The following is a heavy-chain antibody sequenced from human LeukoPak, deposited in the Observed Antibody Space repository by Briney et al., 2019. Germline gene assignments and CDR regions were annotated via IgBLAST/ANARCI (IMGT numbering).Heavy chain of an antibody. D-gene: IGHD1-26*01. CDR2: IRYDGSNK. Sequence: GGSLRLSCAASGFTFSSYGMHWVRQAPGKGLEWVAFIRYDGSNKYYADSVKGRFTISRDNSKNTLYLQMNSLRAEDTAVYYCARDLGIVGAPDYWGQGTLVTVSS. J-gene: IGHJ4*02. V-gene: IGHV3-30*02. CDR3: ARDLGIVGAPDY. CDR1: GFTFSSYG.